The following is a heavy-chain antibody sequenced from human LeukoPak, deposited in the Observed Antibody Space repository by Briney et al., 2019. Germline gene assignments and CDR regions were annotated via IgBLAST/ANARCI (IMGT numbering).Heavy chain of an antibody. V-gene: IGHV3-30*02. J-gene: IGHJ3*02. CDR3: AKDTSRYSSSWYRAFDI. Sequence: GGSLRLSCAVSGFTFSSYGMHWVRQAPGKGLEWVAFIRYDGNSKHYADSVKGRFTISRDNAKNSLYLQMNSLRAEDMALYYCAKDTSRYSSSWYRAFDIWGQGTMVTVSS. CDR1: GFTFSSYG. D-gene: IGHD6-13*01. CDR2: IRYDGNSK.